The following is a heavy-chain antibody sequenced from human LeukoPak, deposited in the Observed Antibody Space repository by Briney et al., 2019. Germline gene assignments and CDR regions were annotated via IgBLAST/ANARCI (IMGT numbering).Heavy chain of an antibody. CDR2: IGTAGDT. CDR3: AREVSGSYDY. Sequence: GGSLRLSCAASGFTFSSYDIHWVCQATGKGLEWVSAIGTAGDTYYPGSVKGRFTISRENAKNSLYLQMNSLRAEDTAVYYCAREVSGSYDYWGQGTLVTVSS. CDR1: GFTFSSYD. V-gene: IGHV3-13*01. D-gene: IGHD1-26*01. J-gene: IGHJ4*02.